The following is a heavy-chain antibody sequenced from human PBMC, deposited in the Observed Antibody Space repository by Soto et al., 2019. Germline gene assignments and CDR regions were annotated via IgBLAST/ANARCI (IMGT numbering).Heavy chain of an antibody. D-gene: IGHD4-17*01. V-gene: IGHV3-23*01. J-gene: IGHJ5*01. CDR3: AKDTRYCDYVRWFDS. CDR2: ITASGGRT. CDR1: GFTFSSYA. Sequence: EVHLLESGGGLVQPGGSLRLSCTASGFTFSSYAMTWVRQAPGRGLEGVSGITASGGRTYYADSVKGRFTISRDNSKSTLHLQKNSLRAEDTAVYYCAKDTRYCDYVRWFDSWGQGTLVTVSS.